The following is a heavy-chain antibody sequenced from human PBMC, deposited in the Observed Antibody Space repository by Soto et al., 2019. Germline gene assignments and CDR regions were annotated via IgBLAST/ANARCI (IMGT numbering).Heavy chain of an antibody. Sequence: SVKVSCKASGGTFSSYAISWVRQAPGQGLEWMGGIIPIFGTANYAQKFQGRVTITADESTSTAYMELSSLRSEDTAVYYCARDVDSYYYDSSGSDWGEDYWGQGTLVTVSS. CDR1: GGTFSSYA. CDR3: ARDVDSYYYDSSGSDWGEDY. CDR2: IIPIFGTA. D-gene: IGHD3-22*01. V-gene: IGHV1-69*13. J-gene: IGHJ4*02.